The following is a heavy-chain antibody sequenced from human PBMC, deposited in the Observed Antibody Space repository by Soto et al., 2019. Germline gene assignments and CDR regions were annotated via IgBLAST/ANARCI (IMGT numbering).Heavy chain of an antibody. CDR3: ARERREITFGGVIVPLDY. CDR1: GYTFTSYG. J-gene: IGHJ4*02. D-gene: IGHD3-16*02. V-gene: IGHV1-18*01. CDR2: ISAYNGNT. Sequence: QVQLVQSGAEVKKPGASVKVSCKASGYTFTSYGISWVRQAPGQGLEWMGWISAYNGNTNYAQKLQARVTMTTDTSTITAYWELRSRRSDVTAVYYCARERREITFGGVIVPLDYWGQGTLVAVSS.